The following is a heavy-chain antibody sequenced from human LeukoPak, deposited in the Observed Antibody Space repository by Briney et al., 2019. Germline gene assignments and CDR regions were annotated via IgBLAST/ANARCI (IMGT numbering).Heavy chain of an antibody. CDR1: RFTFSSYW. CDR3: ARVAGWHWFDP. CDR2: IKKDGSEK. Sequence: GGSLRLSCAASRFTFSSYWMSWLRQAPGKGREWLANIKKDGSEKYYVESVKGRFTISRDNSKNTVYLQMNNMRVDDTAVYYCARVAGWHWFDPWGQGILVTVSS. D-gene: IGHD6-19*01. V-gene: IGHV3-7*03. J-gene: IGHJ5*02.